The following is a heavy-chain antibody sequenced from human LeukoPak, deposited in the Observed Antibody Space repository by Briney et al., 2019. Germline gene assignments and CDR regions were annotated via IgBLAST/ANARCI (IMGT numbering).Heavy chain of an antibody. Sequence: SETLSLTCAVYGGSFSGYYWSWIRQPPGKGLEWIGDINHSGSTNYNPSLKSRVTISVDTSKNQFSLKLSSVTAADTAVYYCASGYQLLHARGVGAFDIWGQGTMVTVSS. V-gene: IGHV4-34*01. CDR2: INHSGST. D-gene: IGHD2-2*01. CDR1: GGSFSGYY. CDR3: ASGYQLLHARGVGAFDI. J-gene: IGHJ3*02.